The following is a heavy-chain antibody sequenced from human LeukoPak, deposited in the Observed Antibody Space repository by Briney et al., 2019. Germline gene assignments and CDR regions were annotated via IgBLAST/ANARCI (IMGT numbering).Heavy chain of an antibody. CDR3: ARIMREVVTAYDY. CDR2: IYYSGST. V-gene: IGHV4-59*08. Sequence: SETLSLTCTVSGGSISSYYWSWIRQPPGKGLEWIGYIYYSGSTNYNPSLKSRVTISVDTSKNQFSLKLSSVTAADTAVYYCARIMREVVTAYDYWGQGTLVTVSS. CDR1: GGSISSYY. J-gene: IGHJ4*02. D-gene: IGHD2-21*02.